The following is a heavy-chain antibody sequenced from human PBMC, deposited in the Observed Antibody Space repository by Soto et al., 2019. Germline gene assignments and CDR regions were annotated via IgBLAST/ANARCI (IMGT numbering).Heavy chain of an antibody. CDR2: ISYDGSNK. J-gene: IGHJ5*02. CDR1: GFTFSSYG. Sequence: GGSLRLSCAASGFTFSSYGMHWVRQAPGKGLEWVAVISYDGSNKYYADSVKGRFTISRDNSKNTLYLQMNSLRAEDTAVYYCAKDMVFEQWLWAPGFDPWGQGTLVTVSS. D-gene: IGHD6-19*01. V-gene: IGHV3-30*18. CDR3: AKDMVFEQWLWAPGFDP.